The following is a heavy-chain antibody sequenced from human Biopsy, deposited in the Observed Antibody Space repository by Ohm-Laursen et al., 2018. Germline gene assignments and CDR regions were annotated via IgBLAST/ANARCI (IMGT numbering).Heavy chain of an antibody. CDR2: INPYNGKP. Sequence: SVYVSCKASAYTFSNYGISWVRQAPGHGLEWMGWINPYNGKPNYAEKVQGRVTMTTDTSTSTAYMELRSLTSDDPAVYYLARPAAVTRAFDIWGQGTMVTVSS. J-gene: IGHJ3*02. CDR3: ARPAAVTRAFDI. CDR1: AYTFSNYG. V-gene: IGHV1-18*01. D-gene: IGHD4-17*01.